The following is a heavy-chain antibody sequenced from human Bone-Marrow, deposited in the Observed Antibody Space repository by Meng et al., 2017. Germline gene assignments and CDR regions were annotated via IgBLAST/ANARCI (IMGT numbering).Heavy chain of an antibody. Sequence: QVPQVVPGGGVVQPGPSLRLSCAAIGFTFRTYGIHWVRQAPGKGLEWVAVISYDGSNKYYADSVKGRFTISRDNSKNTLYLQMNSLRAEDTAVYYCARDSRGYSYGLYYFDYWGQGTLVTVSS. CDR3: ARDSRGYSYGLYYFDY. D-gene: IGHD5-18*01. CDR1: GFTFRTYG. V-gene: IGHV3-30*06. J-gene: IGHJ4*02. CDR2: ISYDGSNK.